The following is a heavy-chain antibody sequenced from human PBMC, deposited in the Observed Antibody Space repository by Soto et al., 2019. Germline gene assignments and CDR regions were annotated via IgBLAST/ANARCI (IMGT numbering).Heavy chain of an antibody. D-gene: IGHD6-13*01. V-gene: IGHV3-30-3*01. Sequence: QVQLVESGGGVVQPGRSLRLSCAASGFTFSSYAMHWVRQAPGKGLEWVAVISYDGSNKYYADSVKGRFTISRDNSKNTLYLQMNRLRAEDTAVYYCARADSSSWYYYFDYWGQGTLVTVSS. CDR2: ISYDGSNK. J-gene: IGHJ4*02. CDR3: ARADSSSWYYYFDY. CDR1: GFTFSSYA.